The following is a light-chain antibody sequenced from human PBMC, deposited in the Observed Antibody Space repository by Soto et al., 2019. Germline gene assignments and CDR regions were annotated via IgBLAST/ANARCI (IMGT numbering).Light chain of an antibody. J-gene: IGLJ7*01. CDR3: HSYDSSLSGAV. V-gene: IGLV1-40*01. Sequence: QSVLTQPPSVSGAPGQRVTISCTGSSAKIGAGYDVPWYQQFPGTAPKLLIYGNSNRPSGVPDRFSGSKSGTSASLAITGLQAEDEADYYCHSYDSSLSGAVFGGGTQLTVL. CDR1: SAKIGAGYD. CDR2: GNS.